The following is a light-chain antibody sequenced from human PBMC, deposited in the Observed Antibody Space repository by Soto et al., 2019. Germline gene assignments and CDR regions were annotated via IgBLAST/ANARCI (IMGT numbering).Light chain of an antibody. V-gene: IGLV1-47*01. J-gene: IGLJ2*01. CDR1: SPNIGSNY. CDR3: SSYTSSSTLD. Sequence: QSVLTQPPSASGTPGQRVTISCSGSSPNIGSNYVYWYQQLPGTAPKLLIYSDAQRPSGVPDRISGSKSGNTASLTISGLQAEDEADYYCSSYTSSSTLDFGGGTKLTVL. CDR2: SDA.